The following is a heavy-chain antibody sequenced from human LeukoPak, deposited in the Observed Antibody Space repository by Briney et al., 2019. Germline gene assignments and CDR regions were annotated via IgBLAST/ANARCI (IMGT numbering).Heavy chain of an antibody. CDR1: GFTFSSYS. CDR2: ISGSSATI. V-gene: IGHV3-48*04. J-gene: IGHJ5*02. CDR3: ARGLFGSHYYDSSVGNWLDP. Sequence: GGSLRLSCAASGFTFSSYSMNWVRQAPGKGLEWLSYISGSSATIYYAGSVQGRFTISRDNAKSSLYLQMYSLRAEDTAVYYCARGLFGSHYYDSSVGNWLDPWGQGTLVTVSS. D-gene: IGHD3-22*01.